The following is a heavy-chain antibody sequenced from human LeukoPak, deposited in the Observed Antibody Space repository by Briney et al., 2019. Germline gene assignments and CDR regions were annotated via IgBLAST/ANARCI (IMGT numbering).Heavy chain of an antibody. D-gene: IGHD2-2*01. Sequence: SETLSLTCTFSGGSMTRYYWTWIRQPPGKGLEWIGEINHSGSTNYNPSLKSRVTISVDTSKNQFSLKLSSVTAADTAVYYCARGSISSTSCYDYWGQGTLVTVSS. CDR3: ARGSISSTSCYDY. J-gene: IGHJ4*02. CDR2: INHSGST. V-gene: IGHV4-34*01. CDR1: GGSMTRYY.